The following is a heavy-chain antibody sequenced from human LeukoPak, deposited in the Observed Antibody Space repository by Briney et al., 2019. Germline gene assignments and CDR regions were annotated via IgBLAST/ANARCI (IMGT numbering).Heavy chain of an antibody. CDR3: ARGASAGSVDF. CDR2: INQSGTT. Sequence: SSETLSLTCAVYVGSFSGYYWTWIRQSPGKGLEWIGDINQSGTTNYNASLKSRVTISVDTSKNQFSLKVTAVTAADTAVYYCARGASAGSVDFWGQGTLVTVSS. V-gene: IGHV4-34*01. CDR1: VGSFSGYY. J-gene: IGHJ4*02. D-gene: IGHD3-10*01.